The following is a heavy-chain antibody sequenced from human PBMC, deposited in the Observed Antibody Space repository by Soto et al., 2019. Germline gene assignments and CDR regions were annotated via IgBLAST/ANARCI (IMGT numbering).Heavy chain of an antibody. J-gene: IGHJ4*02. CDR2: IHYSGTT. D-gene: IGHD2-21*01. V-gene: IGHV4-30-4*01. Sequence: QVQLQESGPGLVKPSQTLSLTCTVSGGSISSGNYYWSWIRQPPGKGLEWIGYIHYSGTTYYNQSLKSRVTISLDTSKSHFSLKLSSVSAADTAVYYCARRGGNSARSYYFDYWGQGTLVTVSS. CDR3: ARRGGNSARSYYFDY. CDR1: GGSISSGNYY.